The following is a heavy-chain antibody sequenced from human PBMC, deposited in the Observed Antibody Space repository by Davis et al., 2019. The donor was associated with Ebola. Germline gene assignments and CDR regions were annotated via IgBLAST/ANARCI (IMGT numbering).Heavy chain of an antibody. D-gene: IGHD1-26*01. CDR2: MNPNSGNT. V-gene: IGHV1-8*02. CDR1: GYTFTSYD. J-gene: IGHJ6*02. Sequence: SVKVSCKASGYTFTSYDINWARQVTGQGPEWMGWMNPNSGNTGYAQKFQGRVTMTRNTSISTAYMELSSLRSEDTAVYYCASFRVVGATGPGDYYCGMDVWGQGTTVTVSS. CDR3: ASFRVVGATGPGDYYCGMDV.